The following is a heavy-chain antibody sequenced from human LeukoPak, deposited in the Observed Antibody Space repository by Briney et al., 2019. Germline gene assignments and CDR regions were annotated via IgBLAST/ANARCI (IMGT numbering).Heavy chain of an antibody. V-gene: IGHV4-34*01. CDR1: GGSFSGYY. CDR2: INHSGCT. D-gene: IGHD3-10*01. CDR3: ARATSFTGPARRPYYFDY. Sequence: SETLSLTCAVYGGSFSGYYWSWIRQPPGKGLEWIGEINHSGCTNYNPSLKSRVTISVDTSKNQFSLKLSSVTAADTAVYYCARATSFTGPARRPYYFDYWGQGTLVTVSS. J-gene: IGHJ4*02.